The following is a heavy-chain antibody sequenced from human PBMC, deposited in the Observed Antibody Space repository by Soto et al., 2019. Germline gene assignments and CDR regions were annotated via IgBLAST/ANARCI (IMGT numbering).Heavy chain of an antibody. CDR1: NGSISSAPYS. Sequence: PSETLSLTCTVSNGSISSAPYSWGWIRQPPGEGLEWIGTFHFSERTYYNPSLESRVTLSVDRSKNQFSLTLSSVTVADTAVYYCARRHYGGHGLDVWGQGTTVTVSS. CDR3: ARRHYGGHGLDV. V-gene: IGHV4-39*07. J-gene: IGHJ6*02. CDR2: FHFSERT. D-gene: IGHD4-17*01.